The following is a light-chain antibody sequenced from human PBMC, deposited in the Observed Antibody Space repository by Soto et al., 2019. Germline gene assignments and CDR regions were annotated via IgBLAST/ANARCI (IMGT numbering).Light chain of an antibody. V-gene: IGKV3-15*01. J-gene: IGKJ1*01. CDR3: QQYNNWPPWT. CDR1: QSVTSN. CDR2: GAS. Sequence: EIVMTQSPATLSVSPGERATLSCRASQSVTSNLAWYQQKPGRAPRLLIYGASTRATGIPARFSGSGSGTEFTLTISNLQSEDFALYYCQQYNNWPPWTFGQGTTVDIK.